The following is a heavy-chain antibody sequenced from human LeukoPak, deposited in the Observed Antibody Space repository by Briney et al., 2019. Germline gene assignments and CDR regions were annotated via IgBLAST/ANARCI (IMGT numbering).Heavy chain of an antibody. Sequence: PSETLSLTCAVYGGSFSGYYRSWIRQPPGKGLEWIGEINHSGSTNYNPSLKSRVTISVDTSKNQFSLKLSSVTAADTAVYYCARGKGYCSSTSCYTFDYWGQGALVTVSS. J-gene: IGHJ4*02. D-gene: IGHD2-2*01. CDR2: INHSGST. CDR3: ARGKGYCSSTSCYTFDY. V-gene: IGHV4-34*01. CDR1: GGSFSGYY.